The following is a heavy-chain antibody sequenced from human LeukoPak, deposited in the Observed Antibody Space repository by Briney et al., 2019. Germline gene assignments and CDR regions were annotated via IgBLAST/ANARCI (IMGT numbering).Heavy chain of an antibody. D-gene: IGHD2-15*01. V-gene: IGHV3-23*01. CDR1: GFTFSSYA. CDR2: ISGSGGST. J-gene: IGHJ3*02. Sequence: GGSLTLSCAASGFTFSSYAMSWVRQAPGKGLEWVSAISGSGGSTYYADSVKGRFTISRDNSKNTLYLQMNSLRAEDTAVYYCAKGPQSGRFGIWGQGTMVTVSS. CDR3: AKGPQSGRFGI.